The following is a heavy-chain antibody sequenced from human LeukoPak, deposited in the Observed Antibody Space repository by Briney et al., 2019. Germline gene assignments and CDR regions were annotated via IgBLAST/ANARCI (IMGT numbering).Heavy chain of an antibody. CDR3: ARQYYYDSSGYPLDY. V-gene: IGHV4-59*08. D-gene: IGHD3-22*01. CDR2: ISSSGNT. Sequence: SETLSLTCTVSGASISGYFWSWIRQPPGKGLEWIGYISSSGNTNYNPSLKSRVTISVDTSKNRFSLKLNSVTAADTAVYYCARQYYYDSSGYPLDYWGQGTLVTVSS. CDR1: GASISGYF. J-gene: IGHJ4*02.